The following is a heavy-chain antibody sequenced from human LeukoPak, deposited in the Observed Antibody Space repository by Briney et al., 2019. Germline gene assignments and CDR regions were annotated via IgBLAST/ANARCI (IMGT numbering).Heavy chain of an antibody. V-gene: IGHV3-30-3*01. CDR2: ISYNGSNK. CDR3: ARGRGRYCSGGSCYSSH. CDR1: GFTFSSYA. J-gene: IGHJ4*02. Sequence: PGGSLRLSCAAAGFTFSSYAMHWVRQAPGKGLEWVAVISYNGSNKYYADSVKGRFTISRDNSKNTLYLQMNSLRAEDTAVYYCARGRGRYCSGGSCYSSHWGQGTLVTVSS. D-gene: IGHD2-15*01.